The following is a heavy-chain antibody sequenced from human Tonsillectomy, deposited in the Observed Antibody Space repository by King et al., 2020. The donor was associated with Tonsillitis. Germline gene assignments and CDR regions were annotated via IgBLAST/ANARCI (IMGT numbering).Heavy chain of an antibody. Sequence: VQLVESGGGVVQPGRSLRLSCAASGFTFSIYAMHWVRQAPAKGRVWVAVISYDGTKKYYAESVKGRFTIPRENSKNTLYLQMNSLRPEDTAVYYCARDGYSTTWYYFDCWGQGSLVTVSS. J-gene: IGHJ4*02. CDR2: ISYDGTKK. CDR3: ARDGYSTTWYYFDC. V-gene: IGHV3-30-3*01. CDR1: GFTFSIYA. D-gene: IGHD6-13*01.